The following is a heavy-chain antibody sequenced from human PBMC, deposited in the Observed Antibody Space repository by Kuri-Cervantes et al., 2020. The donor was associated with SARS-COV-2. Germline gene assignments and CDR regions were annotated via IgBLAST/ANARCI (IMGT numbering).Heavy chain of an antibody. V-gene: IGHV5-51*01. CDR2: IYPGDSDT. CDR3: ARHLDDSSGSDAFDI. CDR1: GYSFTSYW. D-gene: IGHD3-22*01. Sequence: GGSLRLSCKGSGYSFTSYWIGWVRQMPGKGLEWMGIIYPGDSDTRYSPSFQGQVTISADKSISTAYLQWSSLEASDTAMYYCARHLDDSSGSDAFDIWGQGTMVTVSS. J-gene: IGHJ3*02.